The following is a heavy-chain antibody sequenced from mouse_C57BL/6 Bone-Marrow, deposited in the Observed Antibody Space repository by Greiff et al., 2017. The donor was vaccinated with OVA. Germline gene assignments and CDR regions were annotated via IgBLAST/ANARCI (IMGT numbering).Heavy chain of an antibody. J-gene: IGHJ2*01. CDR2: IDPEDGET. CDR3: ARDGCYVDY. Sequence: EVQLVESGAELVKPGASVKLSCTASGFNIKDYYMHWVKQRTEQGLEWIGRIDPEDGETKYAPKSWGKATKTADTSSNKTYLQLSNLTAEDSAVCYCARDGCYVDYWGQGTTLTVSS. D-gene: IGHD2-3*01. V-gene: IGHV14-2*01. CDR1: GFNIKDYY.